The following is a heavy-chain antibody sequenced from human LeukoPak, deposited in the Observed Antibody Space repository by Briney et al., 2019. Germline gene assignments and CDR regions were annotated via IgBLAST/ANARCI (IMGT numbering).Heavy chain of an antibody. Sequence: GASVKVSCKASGYTFTGYYMHWVRQAPGQGLEWMGWINPNSGGTNYARKFQGRVTMTRDTSISTAYMELSRLRSDDTAVYYCARAHDPYCGGDCADAFDIWGQGTMVTVSS. CDR1: GYTFTGYY. D-gene: IGHD2-21*02. CDR2: INPNSGGT. CDR3: ARAHDPYCGGDCADAFDI. J-gene: IGHJ3*02. V-gene: IGHV1-2*02.